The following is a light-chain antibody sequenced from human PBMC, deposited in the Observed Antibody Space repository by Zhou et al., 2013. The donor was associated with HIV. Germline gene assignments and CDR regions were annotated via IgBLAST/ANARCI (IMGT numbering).Light chain of an antibody. CDR1: QTVSSN. CDR3: QQYDNWPPWT. J-gene: IGKJ1*01. CDR2: GAT. V-gene: IGKV3-15*01. Sequence: QSPATLSLSPGERATVSCRASQTVSSNLAWYQQKPGQAPRLLIYGATTRATGVPARFSGYGSGTEFTLTISSLQPEDFAVYYCQQYDNWPPWTFGQGTKVEMK.